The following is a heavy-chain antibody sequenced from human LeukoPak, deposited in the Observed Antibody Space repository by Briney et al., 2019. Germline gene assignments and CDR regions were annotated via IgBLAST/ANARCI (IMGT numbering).Heavy chain of an antibody. J-gene: IGHJ4*02. V-gene: IGHV3-11*01. Sequence: GSLRLSCAASGFTFSDYYMSWIRQAPGKGLEWVSYISSSGSTIYYADSVKGRFTISRDNAKNSLYLQMNSLRAEDTAVYYCARGPYYYDSSGYYYTLDYWGQGTLVTVSS. CDR2: ISSSGSTI. D-gene: IGHD3-22*01. CDR1: GFTFSDYY. CDR3: ARGPYYYDSSGYYYTLDY.